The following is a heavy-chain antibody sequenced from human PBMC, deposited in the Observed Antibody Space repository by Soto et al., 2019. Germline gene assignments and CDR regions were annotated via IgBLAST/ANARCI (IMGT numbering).Heavy chain of an antibody. CDR3: ARRNEYLVSSLDY. V-gene: IGHV4-39*01. Sequence: SETLSLTCTVSGGSISSSSYYWGWIRQPPGKGLEWIGSIYYSGSTYYNPSLKSRVTISVDTSKNQFSLKLSSVTAADTAVCYCARRNEYLVSSLDYWGQGTLVTVSS. CDR1: GGSISSSSYY. CDR2: IYYSGST. J-gene: IGHJ4*02. D-gene: IGHD6-6*01.